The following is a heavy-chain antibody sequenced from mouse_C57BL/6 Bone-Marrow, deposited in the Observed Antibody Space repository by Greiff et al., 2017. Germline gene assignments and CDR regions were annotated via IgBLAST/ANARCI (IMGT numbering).Heavy chain of an antibody. CDR2: IDPENGDT. V-gene: IGHV14-4*01. D-gene: IGHD4-1*01. J-gene: IGHJ2*01. Sequence: DVKLVESGAELVRPGASVKLSCTASGFNIKDDYMHWVKQRPEQGLEWIGWIDPENGDTEYASKFQGKATITADTSSNTAYLQLSSLTSEDTAVYYCTTLTYYCDDWGQGTTLTVSS. CDR3: TTLTYYCDD. CDR1: GFNIKDDY.